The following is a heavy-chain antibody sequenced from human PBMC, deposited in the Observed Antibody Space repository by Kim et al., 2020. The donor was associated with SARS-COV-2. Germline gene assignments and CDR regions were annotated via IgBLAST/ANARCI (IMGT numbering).Heavy chain of an antibody. Sequence: GGSLRLSCAASGFTFRTYSMSWARQAQGKGLEWVSSVTSSGDNTFYGDSMKGRITISRDNSKNTVYLQMNSLRAEDTAIYYCAKDRPCTFCCPMDVWGRGTTVTVSS. D-gene: IGHD2-8*01. V-gene: IGHV3-23*01. CDR2: VTSSGDNT. J-gene: IGHJ6*02. CDR1: GFTFRTYS. CDR3: AKDRPCTFCCPMDV.